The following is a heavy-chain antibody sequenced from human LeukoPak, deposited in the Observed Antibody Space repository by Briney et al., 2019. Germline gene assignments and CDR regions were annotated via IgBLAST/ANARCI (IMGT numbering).Heavy chain of an antibody. Sequence: GGSLRLSCAASRFTFSSSWMTWVRQPPGKGREWVATTKEDASKKDYEDSVKGRFTISRDNVKNSLYLQMDSLRAEDTAVYFCARNLAYNAFDIWGQGTMVTVSS. CDR1: RFTFSSSW. J-gene: IGHJ3*02. D-gene: IGHD1-1*01. CDR2: TKEDASKK. V-gene: IGHV3-7*01. CDR3: ARNLAYNAFDI.